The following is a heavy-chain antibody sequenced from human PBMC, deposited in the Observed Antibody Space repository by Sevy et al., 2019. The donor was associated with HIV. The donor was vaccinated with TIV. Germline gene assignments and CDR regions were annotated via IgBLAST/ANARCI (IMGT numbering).Heavy chain of an antibody. CDR2: IYHSGSS. CDR1: SYPISSDYY. D-gene: IGHD6-19*01. Sequence: SETLSLTCAVSSYPISSDYYWGWIRQPPGKGLEWIGSIYHSGSSHYNPSHKSRVTISVDTSKNQFSLKLSSVTAADTAVYYCARAIGTQVAGLYYFDYWGQGTLVTVSS. J-gene: IGHJ4*02. CDR3: ARAIGTQVAGLYYFDY. V-gene: IGHV4-38-2*01.